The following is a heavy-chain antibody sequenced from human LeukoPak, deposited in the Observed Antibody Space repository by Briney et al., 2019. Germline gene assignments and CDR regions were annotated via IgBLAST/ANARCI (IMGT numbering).Heavy chain of an antibody. Sequence: PGGSLRLSCAASGFTVSSNYMSWVRQAPGKGLEWIGSIYYSGSTYYNPSLKSRVTISVDTSKNQFSLKLRSVTAADTAVFYCAKNDGVSFGLDYWGQGALVTVSS. D-gene: IGHD1-1*01. CDR2: IYYSGST. CDR3: AKNDGVSFGLDY. CDR1: GFTVSSNY. V-gene: IGHV4-59*05. J-gene: IGHJ4*02.